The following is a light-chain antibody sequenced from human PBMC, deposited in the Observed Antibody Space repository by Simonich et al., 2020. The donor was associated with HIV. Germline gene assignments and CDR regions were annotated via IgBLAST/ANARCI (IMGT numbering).Light chain of an antibody. CDR1: QSVSSS. Sequence: EIVMTQSPATLSVSPGERATLSCRASQSVSSSLAWYQQKPGQAPRLLIYGASTRATGIPARFSGSGSGTDFTLTISRLEPEDFAVYYCQQYGSSPVTFGGGTKVEIK. V-gene: IGKV3-20*01. J-gene: IGKJ4*01. CDR3: QQYGSSPVT. CDR2: GAS.